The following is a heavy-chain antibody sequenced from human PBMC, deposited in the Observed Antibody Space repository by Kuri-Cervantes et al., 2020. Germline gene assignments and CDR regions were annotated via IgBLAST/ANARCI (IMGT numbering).Heavy chain of an antibody. CDR3: AKDRVRKYYYYYGMDV. V-gene: IGHV3-30*18. J-gene: IGHJ6*02. CDR2: MSNDGRNK. CDR1: GFTFSNFG. Sequence: GGSLRLSCAASGFTFSNFGMHWVRQAPGKGLEWVAVMSNDGRNKYYADSVKGRFTISRDNSKNTLYLQMNSLRAEDTAVYYCAKDRVRKYYYYYGMDVWGQGTTVTVSS.